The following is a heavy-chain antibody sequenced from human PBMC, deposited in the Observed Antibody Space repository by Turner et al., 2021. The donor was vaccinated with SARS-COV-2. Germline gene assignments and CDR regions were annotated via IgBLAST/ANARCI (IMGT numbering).Heavy chain of an antibody. CDR3: ARDRVDYGMDV. V-gene: IGHV3-53*02. CDR1: GVTVSSNY. J-gene: IGHJ6*02. Sequence: EVQLVETGGGLIQPGGSLRLYCAASGVTVSSNYMTWVRQAPGKGLEWVSVIYSGGSTYYADSVKGRFTISRDNSKNTLYLQMNSLRAEDTAVYYCARDRVDYGMDVWGQGTTVTVSS. CDR2: IYSGGST. D-gene: IGHD3-3*01.